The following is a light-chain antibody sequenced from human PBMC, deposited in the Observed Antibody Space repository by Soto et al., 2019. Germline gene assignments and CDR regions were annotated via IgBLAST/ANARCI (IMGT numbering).Light chain of an antibody. J-gene: IGLJ1*01. CDR3: SSYTRRSTPYV. CDR1: SSDVGAYNY. V-gene: IGLV2-14*01. CDR2: DVS. Sequence: QSALTQPASVSGSPGQSITISCTGTSSDVGAYNYVSWYQQHPGKAPKLMIYDVSNRPSGISNRFSGSKSGNTASLTISGLQAEDEADYYSSSYTRRSTPYVFGTGTKVTVL.